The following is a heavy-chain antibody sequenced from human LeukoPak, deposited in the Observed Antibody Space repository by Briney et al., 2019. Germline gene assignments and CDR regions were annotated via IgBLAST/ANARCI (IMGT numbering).Heavy chain of an antibody. V-gene: IGHV4-30-4*01. D-gene: IGHD3-22*01. CDR3: ARRATRMIVVVD. J-gene: IGHJ4*02. Sequence: PSETLSLTCTVSGVSISSGDYYWSWVRQPPGKGLEWIGYIYYSGSTYYNPSLESRVTISVDTSKNQFSLKLSSVTAADTAVYYCARRATRMIVVVDWGQGTLVTVSS. CDR2: IYYSGST. CDR1: GVSISSGDYY.